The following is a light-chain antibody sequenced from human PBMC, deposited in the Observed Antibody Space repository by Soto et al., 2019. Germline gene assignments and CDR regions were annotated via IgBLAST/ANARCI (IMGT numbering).Light chain of an antibody. V-gene: IGLV2-14*01. Sequence: QSVLTQPASVSGSPGQSITISCTGTSSDVGGYNYVSWYQEHPGKAPKLMIYDVNNRPSGVSNRFSGSKSGTTASLTISGLQAEDEADYYCSSYTRSSTWVFGGGTKVTVL. CDR1: SSDVGGYNY. CDR2: DVN. J-gene: IGLJ3*02. CDR3: SSYTRSSTWV.